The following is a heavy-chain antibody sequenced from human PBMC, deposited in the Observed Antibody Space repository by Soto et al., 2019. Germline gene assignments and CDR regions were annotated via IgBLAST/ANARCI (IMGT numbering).Heavy chain of an antibody. D-gene: IGHD3-10*01. Sequence: PSETLSLTFAVSGGSISSSNWWSWVRQPPGKGLEWIGEIYHSGSTNYNPSLKSRVTISVDKSKNQFSLKLSSVTAADTAVYYCARGDYGSGMGWFDPWGQGTLVTVSS. CDR2: IYHSGST. CDR1: GGSISSSNW. V-gene: IGHV4-4*02. CDR3: ARGDYGSGMGWFDP. J-gene: IGHJ5*02.